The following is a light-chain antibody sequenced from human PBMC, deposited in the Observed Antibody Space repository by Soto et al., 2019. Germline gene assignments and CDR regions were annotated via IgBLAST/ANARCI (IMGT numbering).Light chain of an antibody. CDR2: AAS. J-gene: IGKJ1*01. V-gene: IGKV1-27*01. CDR1: QGISNY. CDR3: QKYNSAPST. Sequence: DIQMTQSPSSLSASVGDRVTITCRASQGISNYLAWYQQKPGKVPKLLIYAASTLQSGVTSRFSGSGSGTEFTLTISSLQPEDVATYYCQKYNSAPSTFCQGTKVEIK.